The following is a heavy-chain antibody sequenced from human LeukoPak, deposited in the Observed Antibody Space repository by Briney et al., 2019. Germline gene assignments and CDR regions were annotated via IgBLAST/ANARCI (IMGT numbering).Heavy chain of an antibody. CDR3: TSPIHYGDYDYFYGTDV. J-gene: IGHJ6*02. CDR2: IRSNANNYAT. V-gene: IGHV3-73*01. Sequence: PGGSLKLSCAASGFTFSSSAIHWVRQASGKGLEWVGHIRSNANNYATAYAASVKGRFTISSDDPKNTAYLQMNRQKTEDTAVYYCTSPIHYGDYDYFYGTDVWGQGTTVTVSS. D-gene: IGHD4-17*01. CDR1: GFTFSSSA.